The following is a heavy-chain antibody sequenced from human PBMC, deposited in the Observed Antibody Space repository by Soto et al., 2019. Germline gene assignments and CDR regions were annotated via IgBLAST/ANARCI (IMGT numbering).Heavy chain of an antibody. CDR2: ITYDGSNN. J-gene: IGHJ4*02. CDR1: GFTFSSYG. D-gene: IGHD2-2*01. V-gene: IGHV3-30*18. CDR3: AKGRGYCSSTSCSGPYYFDY. Sequence: GGSLRLSCAASGFTFSSYGMHWVRQAPGKGLEWVAVITYDGSNNYYADSVKGRFTISRDNSKNTLYLQMNSLRAEDTAVYYCAKGRGYCSSTSCSGPYYFDYWGQGTLVTVSS.